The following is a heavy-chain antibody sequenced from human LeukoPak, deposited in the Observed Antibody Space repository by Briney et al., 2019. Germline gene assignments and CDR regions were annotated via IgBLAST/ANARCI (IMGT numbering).Heavy chain of an antibody. CDR2: ISGNSHHI. V-gene: IGHV3-21*01. CDR1: GSTFSDYS. CDR3: ASGTIVGARGADN. Sequence: GGSLRLSCAASGSTFSDYSMKWVRQAPGKALEWVSSISGNSHHIYYADPVEGRFTISRGNAYRSLYLQMDSLRVEDTAVYYCASGTIVGARGADNWGQGALVTVSS. J-gene: IGHJ4*02. D-gene: IGHD1-26*01.